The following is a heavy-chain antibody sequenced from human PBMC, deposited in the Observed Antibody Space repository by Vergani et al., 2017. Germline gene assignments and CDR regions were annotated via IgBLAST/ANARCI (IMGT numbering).Heavy chain of an antibody. V-gene: IGHV3-7*01. D-gene: IGHD6-13*01. Sequence: EVQLVESGGGLVQPGGSLRLSCAASGFTFSSYWMSWVRQAPGKGLEWVANIKQDGSEKYYVDSVKGRFTISRDNAKNSLYLQMNSLRAEDTAVYYCASLGRAAAGNYYYNGMDVWGQGTTVTVSS. CDR1: GFTFSSYW. CDR3: ASLGRAAAGNYYYNGMDV. CDR2: IKQDGSEK. J-gene: IGHJ6*02.